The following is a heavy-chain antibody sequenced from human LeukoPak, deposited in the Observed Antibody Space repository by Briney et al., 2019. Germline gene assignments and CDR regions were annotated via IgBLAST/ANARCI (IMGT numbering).Heavy chain of an antibody. J-gene: IGHJ4*02. CDR3: ARALRIYYYFGY. CDR2: FSPSGGGT. Sequence: GGSLRLPCAASGLTFSNYAMSWVRQAPGKGLEWVSAFSPSGGGTYYADSVKGRFTISRDNSKNTLYLQMNSLRAEDTAVYYCARALRIYYYFGYWGQGTLVTVSS. CDR1: GLTFSNYA. D-gene: IGHD1-26*01. V-gene: IGHV3-23*01.